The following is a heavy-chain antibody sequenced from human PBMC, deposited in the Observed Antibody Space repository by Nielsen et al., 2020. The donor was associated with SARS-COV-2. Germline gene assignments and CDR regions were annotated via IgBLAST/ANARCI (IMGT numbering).Heavy chain of an antibody. Sequence: GGSLRLSCAASGFTFSNFAIRWVRQAPGKGLEWVAVLSYDGGDKKYADSVKGRFTISRDNSKNTLYLQMNSLRAEDTAVYYCAKDRAEIADYYFDYWGQGTLVTVSS. CDR2: LSYDGGDK. J-gene: IGHJ4*02. D-gene: IGHD2/OR15-2a*01. CDR3: AKDRAEIADYYFDY. CDR1: GFTFSNFA. V-gene: IGHV3-30-3*01.